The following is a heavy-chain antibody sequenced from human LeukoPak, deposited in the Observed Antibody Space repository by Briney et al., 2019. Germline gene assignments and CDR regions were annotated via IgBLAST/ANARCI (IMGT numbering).Heavy chain of an antibody. D-gene: IGHD4/OR15-4a*01. Sequence: PGGSLRLSCAASGFTFSNAWMSWVRQAPGKGLEWVGRIKSKTDGGTTDYAAPVRGRFTISRDDSKSTLYLQMSSLKAEDTAVYFCATDRGARGSWGQGTLVTVSS. CDR3: ATDRGARGS. V-gene: IGHV3-15*01. J-gene: IGHJ5*02. CDR2: IKSKTDGGTT. CDR1: GFTFSNAW.